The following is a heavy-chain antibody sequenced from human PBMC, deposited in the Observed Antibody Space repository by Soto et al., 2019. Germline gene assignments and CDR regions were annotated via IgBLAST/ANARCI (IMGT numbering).Heavy chain of an antibody. V-gene: IGHV1-69*13. J-gene: IGHJ4*02. CDR3: ARVTTYLSREYYFDY. CDR1: GCTFSSYA. CDR2: IIPIFGTA. D-gene: IGHD4-17*01. Sequence: ASVKVSCKASGCTFSSYAISWVRQAPGQGLEWMGGIIPIFGTANYAQKFQGRVTITADESTSTAYMELSSLRSEDTAVYYCARVTTYLSREYYFDYWGQGTLVTVSS.